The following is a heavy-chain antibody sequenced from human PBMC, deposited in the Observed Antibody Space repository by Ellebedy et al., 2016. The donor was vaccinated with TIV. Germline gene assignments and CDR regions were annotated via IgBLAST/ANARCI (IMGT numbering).Heavy chain of an antibody. J-gene: IGHJ4*02. CDR1: GFTFGSYA. D-gene: IGHD2-15*01. Sequence: PGGSLRLSCAASGFTFGSYAMHWVRQAPGKGLEWVAVISYDGSSKYYADSVKGRFTISRDKSKNTLYLQMNSLRAEDTALYYCARGLVVAATQTLGYWGQGTLVTVSS. CDR3: ARGLVVAATQTLGY. V-gene: IGHV3-30-3*01. CDR2: ISYDGSSK.